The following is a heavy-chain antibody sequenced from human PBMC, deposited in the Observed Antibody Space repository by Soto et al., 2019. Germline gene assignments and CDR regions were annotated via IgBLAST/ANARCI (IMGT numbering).Heavy chain of an antibody. V-gene: IGHV1-8*01. CDR2: MNPNSGET. CDR1: GYTFTDYD. D-gene: IGHD2-15*01. Sequence: QEQLVQSGAEVKKPGASVKVSCKTSGYTFTDYDINWVRQATGQGLEWIGWMNPNSGETGYAQKFQGRVTMNRSASISTAYLELSSLRSEDTAVYYCARVAVAARPRWYNWFDPWGQGTLVTVSS. J-gene: IGHJ5*02. CDR3: ARVAVAARPRWYNWFDP.